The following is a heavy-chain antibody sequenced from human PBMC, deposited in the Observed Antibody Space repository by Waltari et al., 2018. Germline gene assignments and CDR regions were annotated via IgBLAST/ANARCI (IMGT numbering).Heavy chain of an antibody. V-gene: IGHV4-34*01. J-gene: IGHJ4*02. CDR1: GVSFSGYY. D-gene: IGHD6-6*01. CDR2: ISHSGST. CDR3: ARGGLDSSSSAGFDY. Sequence: QVQLQQWGAGLLNPSETLSLTCAVYGVSFSGYYCSWIRHPPAKRLEWIGAISHSGSTNDNPSLKIRVIIAVDTSKNQFSLKLSSVTAADTAVDYCARGGLDSSSSAGFDYWGQGTLVTVSS.